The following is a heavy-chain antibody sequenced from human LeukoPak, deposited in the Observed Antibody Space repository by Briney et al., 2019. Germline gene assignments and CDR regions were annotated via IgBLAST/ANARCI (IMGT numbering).Heavy chain of an antibody. CDR2: ISSNGGST. J-gene: IGHJ4*02. Sequence: GGSLRLSCAASGFTFSSYAMHWVRQAPGKGLEYVSAISSNGGSTYYANSVKGRFTISRDNSKNTLYLQMGSLRAEDMAVYYCARGPRYDYVWGSYRYKGDWKYFDYWGQGTPVTVFS. CDR3: ARGPRYDYVWGSYRYKGDWKYFDY. V-gene: IGHV3-64*01. CDR1: GFTFSSYA. D-gene: IGHD3-16*02.